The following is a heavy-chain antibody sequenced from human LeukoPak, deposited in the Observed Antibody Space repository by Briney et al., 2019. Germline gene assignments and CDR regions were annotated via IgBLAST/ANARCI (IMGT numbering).Heavy chain of an antibody. CDR3: ARVTGGGDKRGGYFDY. Sequence: GRSLRLSCAASGFTFSSYWMSWVRQAPGKGLEWVANIKQDGSEKYYVDSVKGRFTISRDNAKNSLYLQMNSLRAEDTAVYYCARVTGGGDKRGGYFDYWGQGTLVTVSS. CDR1: GFTFSSYW. D-gene: IGHD2-21*02. CDR2: IKQDGSEK. J-gene: IGHJ4*02. V-gene: IGHV3-7*01.